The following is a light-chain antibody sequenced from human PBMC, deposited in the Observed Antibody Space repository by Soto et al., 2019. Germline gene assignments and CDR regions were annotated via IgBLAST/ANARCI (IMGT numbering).Light chain of an antibody. CDR1: SSDVGGYNY. J-gene: IGLJ2*01. CDR3: SSYGGSNNVL. CDR2: EVS. V-gene: IGLV2-8*01. Sequence: QSALTQPPSASGSPGQSVTISCTGTSSDVGGYNYVSWYQQYPGKAPTLMIYEVSKRPSGVPDRFSGSKSGNTASLTVSGLQAEDEADYYCSSYGGSNNVLFAGGTQLTV.